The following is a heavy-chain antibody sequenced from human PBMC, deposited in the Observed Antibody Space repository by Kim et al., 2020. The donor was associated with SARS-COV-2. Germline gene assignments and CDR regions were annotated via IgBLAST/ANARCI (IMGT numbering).Heavy chain of an antibody. J-gene: IGHJ6*02. V-gene: IGHV3-53*01. CDR3: ARLGPVTANYYYGMDV. CDR2: IYTGATT. D-gene: IGHD2-21*02. Sequence: GGSLRLSCAPSGFIVSNTYLSWVRQAPGKGLEWVSVIYTGATTYYADSVKGRFTISRDNSRNTVYLQMNSLRADDKAVYYCARLGPVTANYYYGMDVWGQGTTVTVSS. CDR1: GFIVSNTY.